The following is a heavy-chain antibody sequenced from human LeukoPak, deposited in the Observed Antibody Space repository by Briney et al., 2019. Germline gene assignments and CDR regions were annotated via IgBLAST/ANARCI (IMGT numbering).Heavy chain of an antibody. CDR3: ARDEGHSTNWGLFDF. V-gene: IGHV3-33*05. D-gene: IGHD6-13*01. Sequence: PGGSLKLSCAASGFTFSSYGMHWVRQAPGKGLEWVAIISHNGGVTDHTDSVKGRFSVSRDNSDYFLYLQMDNLRLDDTAVYYCARDEGHSTNWGLFDFWGQGSLVTVS. J-gene: IGHJ4*02. CDR2: ISHNGGVT. CDR1: GFTFSSYG.